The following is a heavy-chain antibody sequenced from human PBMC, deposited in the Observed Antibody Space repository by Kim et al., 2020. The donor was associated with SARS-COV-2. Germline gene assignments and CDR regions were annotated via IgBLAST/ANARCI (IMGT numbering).Heavy chain of an antibody. Sequence: GGSLRLSCAASGFTVNSNSMSWVRQAPGKGLEWVSVIYRDGSTSYADSVKGRFTIARDNSKNTLYLQMNSLIGEDTAVYYCARHDSAAPRFDYWGQGTLFTVSS. CDR1: GFTVNSNS. V-gene: IGHV3-66*04. CDR2: IYRDGST. D-gene: IGHD6-25*01. CDR3: ARHDSAAPRFDY. J-gene: IGHJ4*02.